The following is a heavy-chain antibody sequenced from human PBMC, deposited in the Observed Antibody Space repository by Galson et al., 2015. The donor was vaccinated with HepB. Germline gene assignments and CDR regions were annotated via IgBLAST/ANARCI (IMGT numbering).Heavy chain of an antibody. Sequence: SLRLSCAASDFTFSRYSMNWVRQVPGKGLEWVSSISSDSRHTYYADSVKGRFTISRDNAKNSLYLQMNSLRAEDTAVYYRAIIYYDFWSGPFGDAWGKGTTVTVSS. CDR3: AIIYYDFWSGPFGDA. V-gene: IGHV3-21*01. J-gene: IGHJ6*04. CDR2: ISSDSRHT. D-gene: IGHD3-3*01. CDR1: DFTFSRYS.